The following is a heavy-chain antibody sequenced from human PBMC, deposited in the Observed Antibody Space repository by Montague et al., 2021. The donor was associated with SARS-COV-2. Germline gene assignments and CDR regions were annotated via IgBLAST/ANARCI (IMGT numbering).Heavy chain of an antibody. CDR2: IYGDGSKT. J-gene: IGHJ4*02. Sequence: SLRLSCAASGFIFSNYAMNWVRQTPGKGLEWVSVIYGDGSKTYYADSVKGRFTISRDNSKNTLYLQMNSLRTEDTALYYRAKGWDPSGWIAIYDSWGQGTLVPVSS. V-gene: IGHV3-23*03. CDR3: AKGWDPSGWIAIYDS. CDR1: GFIFSNYA. D-gene: IGHD6-19*01.